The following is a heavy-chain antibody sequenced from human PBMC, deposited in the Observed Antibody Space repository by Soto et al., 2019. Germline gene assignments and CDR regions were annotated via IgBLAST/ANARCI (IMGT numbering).Heavy chain of an antibody. CDR3: AKGYYYDSSGPTKW. V-gene: IGHV3-23*01. CDR1: GFTFSSYA. CDR2: ITGSGGRT. J-gene: IGHJ4*02. D-gene: IGHD3-22*01. Sequence: EVQLLESGGGLVQPGGSLRLSCAASGFTFSSYAMNWVRQAPGKGLEWVSSITGSGGRTYYADSVKGRFTISRDNSKNTLYLQMNSLRAEDTAVYYCAKGYYYDSSGPTKWWGQGTLVTVSS.